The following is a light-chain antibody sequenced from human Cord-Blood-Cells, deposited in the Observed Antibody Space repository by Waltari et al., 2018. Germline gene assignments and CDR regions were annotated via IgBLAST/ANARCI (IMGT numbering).Light chain of an antibody. V-gene: IGLV2-23*01. CDR3: CSYAGSSLVV. Sequence: QSALTQPASVSGSPGQSITISCTGTSSAVGGYNLVSWYQQHPGKAPKLMIYEGSKRPSGVSNRFSGSKSGNTASLTISGLQAEDEADYYCCSYAGSSLVVFGGGTKLTVL. CDR1: SSAVGGYNL. J-gene: IGLJ2*01. CDR2: EGS.